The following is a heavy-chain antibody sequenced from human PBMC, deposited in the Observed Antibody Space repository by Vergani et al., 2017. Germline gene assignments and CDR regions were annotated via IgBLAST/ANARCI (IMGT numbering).Heavy chain of an antibody. J-gene: IGHJ4*02. CDR3: ARLRVAGGGFDY. Sequence: QVQLQESGPGLVKPSQTLSLTCTVSGGSISSGDYYWSWIRQSPGGDLEWIGSSYSNGNGFYGSSLESRATINVDTSRNQLSLRLASVTAADTAVYYCARLRVAGGGFDYWGPGNVVTVSS. CDR1: GGSISSGDYY. V-gene: IGHV4-30-4*01. CDR2: SYSNGNG. D-gene: IGHD6-19*01.